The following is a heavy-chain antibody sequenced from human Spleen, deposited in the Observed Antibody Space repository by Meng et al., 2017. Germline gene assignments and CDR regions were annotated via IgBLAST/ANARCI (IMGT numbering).Heavy chain of an antibody. Sequence: GESLKISCTASGFTFDDDDMSWVRQAPGKGLEWVSGINWNGASTGYADSVKGRFTISRDNSKNTLYLQMNSLRAEDTAVYYCARDLQAPWASGMNWGQGTLVTVSS. CDR3: ARDLQAPWASGMN. D-gene: IGHD3-10*01. CDR2: INWNGAST. V-gene: IGHV3-20*04. CDR1: GFTFDDDD. J-gene: IGHJ4*02.